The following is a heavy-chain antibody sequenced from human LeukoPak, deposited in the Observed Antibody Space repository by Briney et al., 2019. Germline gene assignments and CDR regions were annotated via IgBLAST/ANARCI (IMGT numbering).Heavy chain of an antibody. D-gene: IGHD1-14*01. Sequence: GGSLRLSCAASGFTFSNAWMSWVRQAPGKGLEWVAFIRSDGSIEYYADSVKGRFTISRDNAKNTLYLQMNSLRPEDAALYYCAKDQPEAYFDYWGQGTLVTVSS. V-gene: IGHV3-30*02. J-gene: IGHJ4*02. CDR2: IRSDGSIE. CDR1: GFTFSNAW. CDR3: AKDQPEAYFDY.